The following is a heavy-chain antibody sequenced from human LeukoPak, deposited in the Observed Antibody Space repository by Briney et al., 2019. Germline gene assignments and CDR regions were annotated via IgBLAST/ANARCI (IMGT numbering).Heavy chain of an antibody. Sequence: SVNLSCNATGATFTSYAISWVRHAPGQGLGWMGGSIRIFGTANYAQKFQGRVTITTDDSTSTAYMELRSLRSEDTAVYYCARCHMEYQLLFLTSLDHWGQGTLVTVSS. CDR2: SIRIFGTA. V-gene: IGHV1-69*05. J-gene: IGHJ4*02. D-gene: IGHD2-2*01. CDR3: ARCHMEYQLLFLTSLDH. CDR1: GATFTSYA.